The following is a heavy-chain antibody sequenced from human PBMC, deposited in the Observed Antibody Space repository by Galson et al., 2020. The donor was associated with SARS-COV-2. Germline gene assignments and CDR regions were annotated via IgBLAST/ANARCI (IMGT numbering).Heavy chain of an antibody. CDR2: IYYSGST. D-gene: IGHD4-17*01. CDR1: GGSISSSSYY. CDR3: ARHNGDYFQGTCY. V-gene: IGHV4-39*01. J-gene: IGHJ4*02. Sequence: TSETLSLTCTVSGGSISSSSYYWGWIRQPPGKGLEWIGSIYYSGSTYYNPSLKSRVTISVDTSKNQFSLKLSSVTAADTAVYYCARHNGDYFQGTCYWGQGTLVTVSS.